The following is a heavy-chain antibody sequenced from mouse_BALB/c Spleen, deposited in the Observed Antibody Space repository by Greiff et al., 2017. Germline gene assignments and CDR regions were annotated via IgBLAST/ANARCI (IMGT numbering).Heavy chain of an antibody. Sequence: QGQLQQPGAELVKPGASVKLSCKASGYTFTSYYMYWVKQRPGQGLEWIGGINPSNGGTNFNEKFKSKATLTVDKSSSTAYMQLSSLTSEDSAVYYCTRGLRSFAYWGQGTLVTVSA. CDR3: TRGLRSFAY. D-gene: IGHD1-1*01. V-gene: IGHV1S81*02. CDR2: INPSNGGT. CDR1: GYTFTSYY. J-gene: IGHJ3*01.